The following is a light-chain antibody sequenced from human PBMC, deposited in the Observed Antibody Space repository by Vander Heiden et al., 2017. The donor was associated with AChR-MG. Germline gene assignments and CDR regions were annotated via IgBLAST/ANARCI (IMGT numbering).Light chain of an antibody. Sequence: SSDLTQDPAVSVALGQTVNITCQGDTLRSYYASWDQQKAGQAPVLVVYGKNNRPSGIPDRFSCSNSGDTAALTVTGAQAEDEADYHCSSRDSTGDHVIFGGGTKLTVL. CDR3: SSRDSTGDHVI. CDR1: TLRSYY. J-gene: IGLJ2*01. V-gene: IGLV3-19*01. CDR2: GKN.